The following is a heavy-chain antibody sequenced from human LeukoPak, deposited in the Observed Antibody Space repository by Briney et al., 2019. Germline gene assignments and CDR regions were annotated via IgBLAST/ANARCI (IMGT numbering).Heavy chain of an antibody. CDR1: GFTFDDYT. Sequence: GGSLRLSCAASGFTFDDYTMHWVRQAPGKGLEWVSLISWDGGSTYYADSVKGRLTISGDNSKNSLYLQMNSLRTEDTAFYYCAKGGKDSSGYYPLDYWGQGTLVTVSS. D-gene: IGHD3-22*01. J-gene: IGHJ4*02. CDR2: ISWDGGST. CDR3: AKGGKDSSGYYPLDY. V-gene: IGHV3-43*01.